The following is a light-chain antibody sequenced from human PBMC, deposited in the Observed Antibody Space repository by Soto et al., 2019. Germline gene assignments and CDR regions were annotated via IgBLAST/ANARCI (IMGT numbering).Light chain of an antibody. J-gene: IGKJ1*01. CDR3: QQDSDWPPT. CDR2: GAS. CDR1: QSLSNT. V-gene: IGKV3-15*01. Sequence: EKVMTQSPATLSVSPGERATLSCRASQSLSNTVAWYQQKPGQAPRLLISGASTRATGVPARFSGSGSGTDFSLTITSLQSEDVGVYYCQQDSDWPPTFGQGTRLEIK.